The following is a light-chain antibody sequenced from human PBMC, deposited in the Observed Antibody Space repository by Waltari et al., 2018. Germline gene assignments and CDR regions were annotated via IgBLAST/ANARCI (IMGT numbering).Light chain of an antibody. Sequence: EIVLTQSPGALSLSPGERATLSCRASQSVSSGYLAWYQQKPGQAPRLRFYLTSPRATGTPDRFSGSGSGTDFTLTISRLEPDDFAVYFCQHYGGSPYTFGQGTKVEIK. V-gene: IGKV3-20*01. CDR2: LTS. CDR1: QSVSSGY. J-gene: IGKJ1*01. CDR3: QHYGGSPYT.